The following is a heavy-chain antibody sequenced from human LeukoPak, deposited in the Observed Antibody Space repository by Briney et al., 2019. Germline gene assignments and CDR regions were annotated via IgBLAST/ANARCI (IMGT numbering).Heavy chain of an antibody. D-gene: IGHD3-10*01. CDR1: GFTFSSYA. Sequence: PGGSLRLSCAASGFTFSSYAMSWVRQAPGKGLEWVSAISGSGGSTYYADSVKGRFTISRDNSKNTLYLQMNRLRAEDTAVYYCATPSSRWFGELLNWFDPWGQGTLVTVSS. V-gene: IGHV3-23*01. CDR2: ISGSGGST. J-gene: IGHJ5*02. CDR3: ATPSSRWFGELLNWFDP.